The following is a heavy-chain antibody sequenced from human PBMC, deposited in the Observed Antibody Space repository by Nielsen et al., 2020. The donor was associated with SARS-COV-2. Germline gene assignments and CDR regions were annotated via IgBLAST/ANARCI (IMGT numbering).Heavy chain of an antibody. CDR3: ARGAQQWLADS. Sequence: ASVKVSCKASGYTFTDYYMHWVRQAPGQGLEWMGRISPNSGGTSYAQKFQGRVTTTRDMSVNTAYMELSGLTSDDTAVYYCARGAQQWLADSWGQGTLVTVSS. D-gene: IGHD6-19*01. CDR2: ISPNSGGT. J-gene: IGHJ5*02. CDR1: GYTFTDYY. V-gene: IGHV1-2*06.